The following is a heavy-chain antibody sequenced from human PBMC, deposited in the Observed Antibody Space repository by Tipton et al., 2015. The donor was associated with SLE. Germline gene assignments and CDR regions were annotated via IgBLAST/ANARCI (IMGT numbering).Heavy chain of an antibody. V-gene: IGHV4-34*01. J-gene: IGHJ6*03. D-gene: IGHD1-26*01. CDR2: INHNGTT. Sequence: TLSLTCAVYGGSFSDYYWNWIRQPPGKGLEWIGEINHNGTTNYNPSLKSRVTISVDTSKNQFSLNLSSVTAADTAIYYCARVGYSGTSPYYYYYMYVWGKGTTVTVSS. CDR1: GGSFSDYY. CDR3: ARVGYSGTSPYYYYYMYV.